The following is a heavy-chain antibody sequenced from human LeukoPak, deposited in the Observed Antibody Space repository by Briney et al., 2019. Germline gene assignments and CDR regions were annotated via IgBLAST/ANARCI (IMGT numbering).Heavy chain of an antibody. V-gene: IGHV4-39*07. CDR2: FSSGGSA. CDR3: ARAQQRSTNYYYYYYMDV. CDR1: GGSISSSSYY. J-gene: IGHJ6*03. D-gene: IGHD2-2*01. Sequence: ETLSLTCIVPGGSISSSSYYWAWIRQSPGKGLEWIGTFSSGGSAYYNPSLTSRVSISKDTSDNQFSLKLSSVTAADTAVYYCARAQQRSTNYYYYYYMDVWGKGTTVTVSS.